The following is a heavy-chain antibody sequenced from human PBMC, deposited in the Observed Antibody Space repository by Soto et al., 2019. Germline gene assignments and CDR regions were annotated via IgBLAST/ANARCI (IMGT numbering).Heavy chain of an antibody. J-gene: IGHJ5*02. CDR1: GGSFSGYY. Sequence: SETLSLTCAVYGGSFSGYYWSWIRQPPGKGLEWIGEINHSGSTNYNPSLKSRVTISVDTSKNQFSLKLSSVTAADTAVYYCASMYYYGSGSYARPFDPWGQGTLVTVSS. V-gene: IGHV4-34*01. CDR2: INHSGST. CDR3: ASMYYYGSGSYARPFDP. D-gene: IGHD3-10*01.